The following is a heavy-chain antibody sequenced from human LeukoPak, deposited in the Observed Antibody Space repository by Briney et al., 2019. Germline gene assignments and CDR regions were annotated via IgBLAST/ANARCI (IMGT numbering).Heavy chain of an antibody. J-gene: IGHJ3*02. Sequence: SETLSLTCTVSGGSISTSNYYWGWVRQPPGKALEWIGNIFYSGSTYYSPSLKSRVTISVDTSKNQFSLKLSSVTAADTAVYYCWVPSGVDAFDIWGQGTMVTVSS. CDR2: IFYSGST. D-gene: IGHD3-10*01. CDR1: GGSISTSNYY. V-gene: IGHV4-39*07. CDR3: WVPSGVDAFDI.